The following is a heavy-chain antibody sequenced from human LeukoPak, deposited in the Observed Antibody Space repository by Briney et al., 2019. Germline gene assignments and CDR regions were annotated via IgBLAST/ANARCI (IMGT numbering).Heavy chain of an antibody. CDR2: ISSSSSYI. J-gene: IGHJ4*02. D-gene: IGHD3-10*01. CDR3: ARRKNLDGSGTYYTGNFDY. Sequence: PGLSLRLSCAASGFTFSSYSMNWVRQAPGKGLEWVSFISSSSSYIYYADSVKGRFTISRDNAKNSLYLQMNSLRAEDTAVYYCARRKNLDGSGTYYTGNFDYWGQGTLVTVSS. V-gene: IGHV3-21*01. CDR1: GFTFSSYS.